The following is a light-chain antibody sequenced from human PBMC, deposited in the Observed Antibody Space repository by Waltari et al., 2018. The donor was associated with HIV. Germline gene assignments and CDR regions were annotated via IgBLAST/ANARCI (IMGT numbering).Light chain of an antibody. V-gene: IGLV1-44*01. CDR3: SSWDDSLNGRV. J-gene: IGLJ3*02. CDR2: NND. CDR1: SSNIGTNI. Sequence: QSVLTQPPSASGTPGPRATTSCSGSSSNIGTNIVNWYQQFPGTAPKVLIYNNDQRPSGVPDRFSGSKSGTSASLAISGLQSEDEADYYCSSWDDSLNGRVFGGGTRLTVL.